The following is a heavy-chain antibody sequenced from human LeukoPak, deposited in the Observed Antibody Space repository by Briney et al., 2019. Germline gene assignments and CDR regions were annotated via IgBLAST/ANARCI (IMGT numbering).Heavy chain of an antibody. J-gene: IGHJ4*02. V-gene: IGHV3-48*03. Sequence: PGGSLRLSCAASGFTFSSYEMNWVRQAPGKGLEWVSYISSSGSTIYHADSVKGRFTISRDNAKNSLYLQMNSLRAEDTALYYCAKDLYYYDSSGPFDYWGQGTLVTVSS. CDR3: AKDLYYYDSSGPFDY. D-gene: IGHD3-22*01. CDR1: GFTFSSYE. CDR2: ISSSGSTI.